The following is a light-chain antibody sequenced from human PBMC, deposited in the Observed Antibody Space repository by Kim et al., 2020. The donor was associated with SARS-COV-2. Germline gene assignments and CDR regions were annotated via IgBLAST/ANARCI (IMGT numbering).Light chain of an antibody. CDR1: QGIATW. J-gene: IGKJ5*01. CDR2: AAS. Sequence: DVLMTQSPSYVSASVGDRVIITCRASQGIATWLAWYQQKPGRAPKLLIYAASGLHDGVPSRFSGSGSGRDFTLTISSLQPEDFATYYCQQSINFPITFGQGTRLEIK. V-gene: IGKV1-12*01. CDR3: QQSINFPIT.